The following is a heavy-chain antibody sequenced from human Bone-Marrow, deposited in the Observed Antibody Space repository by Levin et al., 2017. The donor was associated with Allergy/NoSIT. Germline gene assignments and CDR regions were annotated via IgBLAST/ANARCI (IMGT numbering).Heavy chain of an antibody. J-gene: IGHJ6*02. CDR3: ASVAEYYGMDV. Sequence: SQTLSLTCAVYGGSFSGYYWSWIRQPPGKGLEWIGEINHSGSTNYNPSLKSRVTISVDTSKNQFSLKLSSVTAADTAVYYCASVAEYYGMDVWGQGTTVTVSS. V-gene: IGHV4-34*01. CDR1: GGSFSGYY. CDR2: INHSGST.